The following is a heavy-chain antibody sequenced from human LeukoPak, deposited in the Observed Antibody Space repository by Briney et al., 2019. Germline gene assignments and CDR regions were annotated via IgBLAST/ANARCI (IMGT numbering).Heavy chain of an antibody. CDR2: IYSGGST. J-gene: IGHJ3*02. D-gene: IGHD2-15*01. CDR3: ARGLGYCSGGSCYRGFGI. V-gene: IGHV3-66*02. Sequence: GGSLRLSCAASGFTVSSNYMSWVRQAPGKGLEWVSVIYSGGSTYYADSVKGRFTISRDNSKNTLYLQMNSLRAEDTAVYYCARGLGYCSGGSCYRGFGIWGQGTMVTVSS. CDR1: GFTVSSNY.